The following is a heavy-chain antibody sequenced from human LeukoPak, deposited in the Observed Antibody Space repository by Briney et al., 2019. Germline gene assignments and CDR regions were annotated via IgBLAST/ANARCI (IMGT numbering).Heavy chain of an antibody. CDR1: GGSFSGYY. V-gene: IGHV4-34*01. CDR2: INHSGST. D-gene: IGHD3-22*01. Sequence: PSETLSLTCAVYGGSFSGYYWSWIRQPPGKGLEWIGEINHSGSTNYNPSLKSRVTISVDTYENQFSLQLSSVTAADTAVYYCARGRKYPNYYDSSGYYPHWGQGTLVTVSS. CDR3: ARGRKYPNYYDSSGYYPH. J-gene: IGHJ4*02.